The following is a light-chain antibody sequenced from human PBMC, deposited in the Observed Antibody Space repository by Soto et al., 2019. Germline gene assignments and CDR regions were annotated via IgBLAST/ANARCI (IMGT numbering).Light chain of an antibody. V-gene: IGKV3-15*01. CDR3: QQYTNWPPCT. J-gene: IGKJ1*01. CDR1: QSVSSSY. Sequence: TLSAVALSLSPGERATLSCRASQSVSSSYLACYQQKPGQAPRLLIYGASTRATGIPARFSGSGSGTEFTLTISSLQSEDVAVYYCQQYTNWPPCTFGQGAKLDI. CDR2: GAS.